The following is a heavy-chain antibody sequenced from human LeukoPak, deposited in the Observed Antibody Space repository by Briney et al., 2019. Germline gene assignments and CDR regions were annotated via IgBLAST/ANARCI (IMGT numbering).Heavy chain of an antibody. CDR3: ANYDSSGNSRYFDY. CDR1: GFTFTSYN. D-gene: IGHD3-22*01. V-gene: IGHV3-7*01. J-gene: IGHJ4*02. CDR2: INHDATEK. Sequence: PGGSLRLSCAASGFTFTSYNMNWVRQAPGRGLEWVANINHDATEKYYVDSVKGRFTISRDNAKKSLYLQMNRLRADDTAVYHCANYDSSGNSRYFDYWGQGTLVTVSS.